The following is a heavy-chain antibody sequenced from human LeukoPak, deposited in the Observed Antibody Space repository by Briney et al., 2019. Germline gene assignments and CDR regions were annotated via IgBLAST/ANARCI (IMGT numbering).Heavy chain of an antibody. CDR1: GYTFTSYD. CDR3: ARHRAKRRGITDYGMDV. V-gene: IGHV1-8*01. CDR2: MNPNSGNT. J-gene: IGHJ6*02. Sequence: ASVKVSCKASGYTFTSYDINWVRQATGQGLEWMGWMNPNSGNTGYAQKFQGRVTMTRNTSISTAYMELSSLRSEDTAVYYCARHRAKRRGITDYGMDVWGQGTTVTVSS. D-gene: IGHD3-16*01.